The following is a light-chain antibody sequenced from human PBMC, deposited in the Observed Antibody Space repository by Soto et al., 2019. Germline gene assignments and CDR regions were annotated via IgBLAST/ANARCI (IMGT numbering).Light chain of an antibody. J-gene: IGLJ1*01. Sequence: QSVLTQPTSVSGSPGQSITISCTGNHNDIGTYDYVSWYQQHPGRAPRLLINGVTTRPSGISGRFSASKSGLTASLTISGLQPEDEADYYCSSFTPHRIYVFGPGTKVTVL. CDR1: HNDIGTYDY. V-gene: IGLV2-14*03. CDR3: SSFTPHRIYV. CDR2: GVT.